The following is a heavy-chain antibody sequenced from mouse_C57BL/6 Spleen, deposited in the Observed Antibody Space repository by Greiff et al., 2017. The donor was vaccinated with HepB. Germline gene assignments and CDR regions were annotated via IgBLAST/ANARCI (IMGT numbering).Heavy chain of an antibody. CDR2: IYPRDGST. CDR1: GYTFTSYD. J-gene: IGHJ1*03. D-gene: IGHD1-1*01. Sequence: QVQLQQSGPELVKPGASVKLSCKASGYTFTSYDINWVKQRPGQGLEWIGWIYPRDGSTRYNEKFKGKATLTVDTSSSTAYMELHSLTSEDSAVYFCERDGNHGYFDVWGTGTTVTVSS. V-gene: IGHV1-85*01. CDR3: ERDGNHGYFDV.